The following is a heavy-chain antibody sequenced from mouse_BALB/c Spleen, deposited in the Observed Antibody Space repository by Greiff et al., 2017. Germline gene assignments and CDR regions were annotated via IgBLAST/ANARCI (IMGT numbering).Heavy chain of an antibody. CDR2: ISSGGSYT. V-gene: IGHV5-9-4*01. Sequence: EVKLVESGGGLVKPGGSLKLSCAASGFTFSSYAMSWVRQSPEKRLEWVAEISSGGSYTYYPDTVTGRFTISRDNAKNTLYLEMSSLRSEDTAMYYCARNNFSWFAYWGQGTLVTVSA. D-gene: IGHD1-3*01. CDR3: ARNNFSWFAY. J-gene: IGHJ3*01. CDR1: GFTFSSYA.